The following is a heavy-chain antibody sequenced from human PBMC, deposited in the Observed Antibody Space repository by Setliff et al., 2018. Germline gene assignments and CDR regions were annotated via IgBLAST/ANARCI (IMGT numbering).Heavy chain of an antibody. CDR3: ATAPITMVRGVIPINWFDP. J-gene: IGHJ5*02. CDR2: VDPEDSEK. CDR1: GYTFTDYY. D-gene: IGHD3-10*01. Sequence: ASVKVSCKASGYTFTDYYMHWVQQAPGKGLEWMGRVDPEDSEKIYAEKFQGRVTITADTSTDTAYMELSSLRSEDTAVYYCATAPITMVRGVIPINWFDPWGQGTLVTVSS. V-gene: IGHV1-69-2*01.